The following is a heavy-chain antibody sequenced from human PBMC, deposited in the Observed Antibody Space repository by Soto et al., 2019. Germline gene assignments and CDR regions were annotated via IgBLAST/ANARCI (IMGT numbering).Heavy chain of an antibody. D-gene: IGHD2-15*01. Sequence: GGSLRLSCAASGVTFSSYAMSWVRQAPGKGLEWVSAISGSGGSTYYADSVKGRFTISRDNSKNTLYLQMNSLRAEDTAVYYCATLRYCSGGSCYWAWYWGQGTLVTVSS. J-gene: IGHJ4*02. V-gene: IGHV3-23*01. CDR2: ISGSGGST. CDR1: GVTFSSYA. CDR3: ATLRYCSGGSCYWAWY.